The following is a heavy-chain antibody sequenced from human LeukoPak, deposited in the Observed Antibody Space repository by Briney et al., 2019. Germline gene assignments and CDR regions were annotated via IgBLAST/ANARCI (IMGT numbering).Heavy chain of an antibody. CDR2: INPSGGST. Sequence: GASVKVSCKASGYTFTSYGISWVRQAPGQGLEWMGIINPSGGSTSYAQKFQGRVTMTRDTSTSTVYMELSSLRSEDTAVYYCAREGSYSWTFDYWGQGTLVTASS. CDR3: AREGSYSWTFDY. J-gene: IGHJ4*02. CDR1: GYTFTSYG. D-gene: IGHD1-1*01. V-gene: IGHV1-46*01.